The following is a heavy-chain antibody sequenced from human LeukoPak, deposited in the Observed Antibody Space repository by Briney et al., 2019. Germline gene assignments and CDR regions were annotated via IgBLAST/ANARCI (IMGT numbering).Heavy chain of an antibody. V-gene: IGHV3-21*01. CDR1: GFTFSSYS. Sequence: GGSLRLSCAASGFTFSSYSMNWVRQAPGKGLEWVSSISSSSSYIYYADSVKGRFTISRDNAKNSLHLQMNSLRAEDTAVYYCARDFYHDSSGSSFDYWGQGTLVTVSS. CDR3: ARDFYHDSSGSSFDY. CDR2: ISSSSSYI. D-gene: IGHD3-22*01. J-gene: IGHJ4*02.